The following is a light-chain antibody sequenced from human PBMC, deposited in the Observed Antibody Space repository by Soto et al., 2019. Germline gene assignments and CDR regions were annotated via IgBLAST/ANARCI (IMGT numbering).Light chain of an antibody. Sequence: QSVLTQPPSVSAARGQKITISCSGSSSNIGNHYVSWYQHLPGTVPRVLIYDNNKRPSGIPDRFSVSKSGTSATLGITKLQTWDEADYYCATWDSSLSAWWFGEGTQLTVL. CDR2: DNN. CDR3: ATWDSSLSAWW. V-gene: IGLV1-51*01. J-gene: IGLJ3*02. CDR1: SSNIGNHY.